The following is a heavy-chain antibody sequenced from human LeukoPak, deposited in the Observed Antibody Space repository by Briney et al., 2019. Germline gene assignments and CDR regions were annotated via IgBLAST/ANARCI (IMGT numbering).Heavy chain of an antibody. J-gene: IGHJ4*02. CDR3: ARAWESYTTVVTPGDY. Sequence: GGSLRLSCAASGFTFSSHCMHWVRQAPGKGLEWVSVIYSGGSTYYAESVKGRSTISRDNSKNTLYLQMNSLRAEDTAVYYCARAWESYTTVVTPGDYWGQGTLVIVSS. D-gene: IGHD4-23*01. V-gene: IGHV3-66*01. CDR1: GFTFSSHC. CDR2: IYSGGST.